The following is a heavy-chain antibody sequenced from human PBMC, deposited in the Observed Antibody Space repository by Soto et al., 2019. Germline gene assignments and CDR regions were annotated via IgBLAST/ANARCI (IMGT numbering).Heavy chain of an antibody. CDR2: INSDGSST. J-gene: IGHJ4*02. Sequence: EVQLVESGGGLVQPGGSLRLSCAASGFTFSSYWMHWVRQAPGKGLVWVSRINSDGSSTSYADSVKGRFTISRDNAKNTLYLQMNSLRAEDTAVYYCATFLHTMGPFDYWGQGTLVTVSS. V-gene: IGHV3-74*01. D-gene: IGHD1-26*01. CDR3: ATFLHTMGPFDY. CDR1: GFTFSSYW.